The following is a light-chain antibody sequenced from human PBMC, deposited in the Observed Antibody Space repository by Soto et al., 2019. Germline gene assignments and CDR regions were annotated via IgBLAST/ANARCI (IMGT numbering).Light chain of an antibody. CDR3: QQSYSTLQT. CDR1: QGIRND. J-gene: IGKJ1*01. V-gene: IGKV1-39*01. Sequence: DIQMTQSPSSLSASVGDRVTISCRASQGIRNDLAWYQQKPGKAPNLLIFAASSLQTGVPSRFSGSGSGTDFTLTISSLHPEDFATYYCQQSYSTLQTFGQGTKVDIK. CDR2: AAS.